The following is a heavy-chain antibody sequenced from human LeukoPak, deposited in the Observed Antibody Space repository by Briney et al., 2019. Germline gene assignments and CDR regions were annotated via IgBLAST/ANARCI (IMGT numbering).Heavy chain of an antibody. J-gene: IGHJ4*02. CDR1: GFTARSNY. CDR2: FYSDGNT. CDR3: ARDRYCGGDCSFDY. Sequence: GGSLRLSCSASGFTARSNYESWVRQVPGKGLEWVGVFYSDGNTYYADSVKDRFAISRDNSKNTLYLQMNSVRAEDTAVYYCARDRYCGGDCSFDYWGQGTLVTVSS. D-gene: IGHD2-21*02. V-gene: IGHV3-66*01.